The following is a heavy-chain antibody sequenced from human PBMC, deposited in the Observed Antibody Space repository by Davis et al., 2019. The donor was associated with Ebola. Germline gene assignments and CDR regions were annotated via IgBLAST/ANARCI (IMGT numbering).Heavy chain of an antibody. CDR3: ARGYYYDSSGMTHGFDN. J-gene: IGHJ3*02. V-gene: IGHV7-4-1*01. Sequence: ASVKVSCKASGYPFTDFAINWLRQAPGQRFEWLGWITTNTATPTYARGFSERFVFSLDTSVSTTYLQIYSLKSDDTAVYYCARGYYYDSSGMTHGFDNWGQGTMVTVSS. D-gene: IGHD3-22*01. CDR2: ITTNTATP. CDR1: GYPFTDFA.